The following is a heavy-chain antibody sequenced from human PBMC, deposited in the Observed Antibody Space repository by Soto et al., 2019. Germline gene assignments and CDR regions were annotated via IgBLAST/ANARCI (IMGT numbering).Heavy chain of an antibody. D-gene: IGHD4-17*01. J-gene: IGHJ3*01. Sequence: QVQLQESGPGLVKPSQTLSLTCTLSGVSITSGAYYWTWVRQHPGKGLEWIGYIYYNGNTSFSQSLKRSLTISIDASKNQFSLKLSSVTAADTDMYYCARARLRAVYAFDFWGQGTMVTVSS. V-gene: IGHV4-31*03. CDR2: IYYNGNT. CDR1: GVSITSGAYY. CDR3: ARARLRAVYAFDF.